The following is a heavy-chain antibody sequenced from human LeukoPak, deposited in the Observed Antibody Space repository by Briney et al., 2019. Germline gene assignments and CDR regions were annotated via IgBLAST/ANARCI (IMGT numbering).Heavy chain of an antibody. CDR1: GYTFTIYG. D-gene: IGHD2-2*02. CDR2: ISAYNGNT. CDR3: ARDMSVVVPAAIVY. Sequence: ASVKVSCKAFGYTFTIYGISWVRQAPGQGLEWMGWISAYNGNTNYAQKLQGRVTMTTDTSTSTAYMELRSLRSDDTAVYYCARDMSVVVPAAIVYWGQGTLVTVSS. V-gene: IGHV1-18*01. J-gene: IGHJ4*02.